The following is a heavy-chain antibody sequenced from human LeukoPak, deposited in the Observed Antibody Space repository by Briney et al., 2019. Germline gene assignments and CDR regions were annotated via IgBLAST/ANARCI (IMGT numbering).Heavy chain of an antibody. D-gene: IGHD6-19*01. CDR1: GGSVSSGSYY. CDR3: ARRPNSSGWYY. J-gene: IGHJ4*02. CDR2: IYYSGST. Sequence: SETLSLTCTVSGGSVSSGSYYWSWIRQPPGKGLERIGYIYYSGSTNYNPSLKSRVTISVDTSKNQFSLKLSSVTAADTAVYYCARRPNSSGWYYFGQGTLVTVSS. V-gene: IGHV4-61*01.